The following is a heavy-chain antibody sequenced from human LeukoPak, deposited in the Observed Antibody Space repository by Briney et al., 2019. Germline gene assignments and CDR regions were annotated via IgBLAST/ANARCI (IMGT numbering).Heavy chain of an antibody. J-gene: IGHJ5*02. CDR2: INHSGST. V-gene: IGHV4-34*01. CDR3: ARPLGYNWIDP. CDR1: GGSFSGYY. Sequence: SETLSFTCAVYGGSFSGYYWGWIRQPPGKGLGWIGDINHSGSTNYNPSLKSRVTISVDTSNNPFSLKRSPVTAADTAVYYCARPLGYNWIDPWGQGTLVTVSS. D-gene: IGHD2-15*01.